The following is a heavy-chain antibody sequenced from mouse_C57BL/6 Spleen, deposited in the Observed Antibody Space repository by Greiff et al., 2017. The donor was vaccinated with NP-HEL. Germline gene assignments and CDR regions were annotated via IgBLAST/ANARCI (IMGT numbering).Heavy chain of an antibody. D-gene: IGHD4-1*01. V-gene: IGHV5-4*01. CDR3: ARDEVWDYFDY. CDR2: ISDGGSYT. CDR1: GFTFSSYA. Sequence: EVQGVESGGGLVKPGGSLKLSCAASGFTFSSYAMSWVRQTPEKRLEWVATISDGGSYTYYPDNVKGRFTISRDNAKNNLYLQMSHLKSEDTAMYYCARDEVWDYFDYWGQGTTLTVSS. J-gene: IGHJ2*01.